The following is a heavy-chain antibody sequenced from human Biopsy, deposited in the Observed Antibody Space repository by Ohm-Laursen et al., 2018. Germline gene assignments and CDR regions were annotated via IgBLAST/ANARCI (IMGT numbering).Heavy chain of an antibody. CDR1: RFTFSTYG. V-gene: IGHV3-30*03. Sequence: SLRLSCTASRFTFSTYGMHWVRQAPGKGLEWVAVISFDGSDQKYADSVKGRFTLSRDNSKNTLYLQMNSLRAEDTAVYYCARDGAAGYGLDVWGQGTTVTVSS. D-gene: IGHD6-25*01. CDR3: ARDGAAGYGLDV. CDR2: ISFDGSDQ. J-gene: IGHJ6*02.